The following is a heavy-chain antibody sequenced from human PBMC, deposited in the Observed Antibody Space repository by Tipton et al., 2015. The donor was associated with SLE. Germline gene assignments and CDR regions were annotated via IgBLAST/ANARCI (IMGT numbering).Heavy chain of an antibody. CDR1: GESITAGGYY. J-gene: IGHJ4*02. Sequence: TLSLTCTVSGESITAGGYYWTWIRHLPGKGLEWIGYIYHTGSTNYNPSLKSRITISLDTSKNQFSLKLSSVTAADTAVYYCASSSRRADHWGQGTLVTVST. CDR2: IYHTGST. V-gene: IGHV4-61*08. D-gene: IGHD3-10*01. CDR3: ASSSRRADH.